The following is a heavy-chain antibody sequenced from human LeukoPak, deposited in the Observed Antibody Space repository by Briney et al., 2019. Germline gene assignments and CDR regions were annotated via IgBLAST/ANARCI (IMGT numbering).Heavy chain of an antibody. V-gene: IGHV3-23*01. Sequence: GGSLRLSCAASGFTYSSSAMSWVRQAPGKGLEWVSAISNNGGYTYYADSVQGRFTISRDNSKSTLCLQMNSLRAEDTAVYYCAKGVYDSSGYYVDYWGQGTLVTVSS. D-gene: IGHD3-22*01. CDR1: GFTYSSSA. CDR3: AKGVYDSSGYYVDY. J-gene: IGHJ4*02. CDR2: ISNNGGYT.